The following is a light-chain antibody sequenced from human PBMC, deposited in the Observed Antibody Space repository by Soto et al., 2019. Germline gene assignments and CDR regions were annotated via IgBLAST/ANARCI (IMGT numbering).Light chain of an antibody. CDR3: MQGTYWPYT. CDR1: QSLVYSDGNAY. Sequence: DVVMTQSPLSLPVTLGQPASISCRSSQSLVYSDGNAYLNWFHQRPGQSPRRLIYKVFNRDSGVPDRFSGSGSGTDFTLQISRVEAEDVGVYYCMQGTYWPYTFGQGTKLEIK. V-gene: IGKV2-30*01. J-gene: IGKJ2*01. CDR2: KVF.